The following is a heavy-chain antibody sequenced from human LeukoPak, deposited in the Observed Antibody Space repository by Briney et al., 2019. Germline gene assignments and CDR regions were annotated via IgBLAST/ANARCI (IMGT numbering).Heavy chain of an antibody. Sequence: ASVKVSCKASGYTFTSYAMNWVRQAPGQGLEWMGWINTNTGNPTYAQGFTGRFVFSLDTSVSTAYLQISSLKAEDTAVYYCARFDAPLWTEYYYDSSGYYLLDYWGQGTLVTVSS. J-gene: IGHJ4*02. CDR3: ARFDAPLWTEYYYDSSGYYLLDY. CDR2: INTNTGNP. D-gene: IGHD3-22*01. CDR1: GYTFTSYA. V-gene: IGHV7-4-1*02.